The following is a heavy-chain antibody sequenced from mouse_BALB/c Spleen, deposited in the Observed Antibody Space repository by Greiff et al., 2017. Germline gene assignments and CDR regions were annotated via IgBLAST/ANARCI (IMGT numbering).Heavy chain of an antibody. CDR3: ARDYYGSSYCY. CDR1: GYTFTSYT. CDR2: INPSSGYT. D-gene: IGHD1-1*01. J-gene: IGHJ3*01. V-gene: IGHV1-4*01. Sequence: QVQLKESGAELARPGASVKMSCKASGYTFTSYTMHWVKQRPGQGLEWIGYINPSSGYTNYNQKFKDKATLTADKSSSTAYMQLSSLTSEDSAVYYCARDYYGSSYCYWGQGTLVTVSA.